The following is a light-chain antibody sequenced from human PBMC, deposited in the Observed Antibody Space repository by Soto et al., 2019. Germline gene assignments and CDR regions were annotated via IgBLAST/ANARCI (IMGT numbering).Light chain of an antibody. CDR1: SSDVGGYNY. Sequence: QSALTQPASVSGSPGQSITISCSGTSSDVGGYNYVSWYQQHTGKAPKLMIYEVSNRPSGVSNRFSGSKSGNTASLTNSGLQAEDEADYYCSSYTSSSTLVFGGGTKLTVL. CDR3: SSYTSSSTLV. J-gene: IGLJ2*01. CDR2: EVS. V-gene: IGLV2-14*01.